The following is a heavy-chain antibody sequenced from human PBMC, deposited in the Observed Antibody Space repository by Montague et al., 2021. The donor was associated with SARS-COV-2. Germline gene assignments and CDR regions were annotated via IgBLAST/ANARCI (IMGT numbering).Heavy chain of an antibody. CDR1: GGSISSYY. V-gene: IGHV4-59*13. Sequence: SETLSLTCSVSGGSISSYYWSWIRQSPGKGLERIGYIFNSGITDXNPSLKSRVTISVDMSKNQFSLQLDSVTAADSAVYYCARTEYNWNDWFDPWGQGTLVTVSS. CDR2: IFNSGIT. CDR3: ARTEYNWNDWFDP. D-gene: IGHD1-20*01. J-gene: IGHJ5*02.